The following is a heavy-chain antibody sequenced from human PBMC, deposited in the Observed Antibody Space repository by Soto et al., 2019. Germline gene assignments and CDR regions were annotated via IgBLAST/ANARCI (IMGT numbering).Heavy chain of an antibody. CDR3: AKLAGYCSGNSCHGDYAMDV. V-gene: IGHV4-39*01. CDR1: GGSISSKSYS. Sequence: SETLSLTCSVSGGSISSKSYSWGWIRQPPGKGLEWIGTFYYSENTYYNPSLKSRVTISVDTSKNQFSLKLSSVAAADTAVYYCAKLAGYCSGNSCHGDYAMDVWGQGTTVTVSS. J-gene: IGHJ6*02. D-gene: IGHD2-2*01. CDR2: FYYSENT.